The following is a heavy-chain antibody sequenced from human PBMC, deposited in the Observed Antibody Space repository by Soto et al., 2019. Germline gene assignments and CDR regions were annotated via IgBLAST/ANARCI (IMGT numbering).Heavy chain of an antibody. D-gene: IGHD2-2*01. V-gene: IGHV4-34*01. CDR3: IGVVPAAETTVTTGKYGMDV. Sequence: SETLSLTCAVYGGSFSGYYWSWIRQPPGKGLEWIGEINHSGSTNYNPSLKSRVTISVDTSKNQFSLKLSSVTAADTAVYYCIGVVPAAETTVTTGKYGMDVWGQGTTVTVSS. J-gene: IGHJ6*02. CDR2: INHSGST. CDR1: GGSFSGYY.